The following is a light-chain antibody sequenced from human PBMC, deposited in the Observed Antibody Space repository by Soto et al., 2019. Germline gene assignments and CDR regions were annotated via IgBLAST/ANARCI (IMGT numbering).Light chain of an antibody. CDR3: QQANSFPRT. Sequence: DIQLTQSPATLSASVGDRVTITCRASQSLNNRLAWYQQKPGKAPKLLIYDASTLESGVSSRFSGSGSGTDFTLTISSLQPEDFATYYCQQANSFPRTFGQGTMVDVK. V-gene: IGKV1-12*01. J-gene: IGKJ1*01. CDR2: DAS. CDR1: QSLNNR.